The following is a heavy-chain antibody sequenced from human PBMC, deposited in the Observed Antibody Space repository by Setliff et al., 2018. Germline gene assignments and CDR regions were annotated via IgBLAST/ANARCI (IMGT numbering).Heavy chain of an antibody. J-gene: IGHJ4*02. CDR1: GGSFSGYY. Sequence: SETLSLTCAVYGGSFSGYYWSWIRQPPGKGLEWIGEINHSGSTNYNPSLKSRVTISVDTSKSQFSLKLSSVTAADTAVYYCARSPITIFGVVLHPLDYWGQGTLVTVSS. V-gene: IGHV4-34*01. CDR2: INHSGST. D-gene: IGHD3-3*01. CDR3: ARSPITIFGVVLHPLDY.